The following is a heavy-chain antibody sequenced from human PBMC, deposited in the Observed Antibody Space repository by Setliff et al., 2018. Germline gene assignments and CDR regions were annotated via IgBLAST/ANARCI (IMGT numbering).Heavy chain of an antibody. D-gene: IGHD3-22*01. CDR1: GFTFSSYW. CDR2: INSDGSST. Sequence: PGGSLSLSCAASGFTFSSYWMHWVRQAPGKGLAWVSRINSDGSSTSYADSVKGRFTISRDNAKNTLYLQMNSLRAEDTAVYYCARGSRPHYYDSSPRNAWGQGTLVTVSS. CDR3: ARGSRPHYYDSSPRNA. J-gene: IGHJ5*02. V-gene: IGHV3-74*01.